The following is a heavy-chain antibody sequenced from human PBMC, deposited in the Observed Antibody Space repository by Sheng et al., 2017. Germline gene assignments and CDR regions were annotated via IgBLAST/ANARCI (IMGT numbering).Heavy chain of an antibody. CDR1: GGIFTTYA. Sequence: QVQLVQSGAEVKKPGSSVKVSCKASGGIFTTYAISWVRQAPGQGLEWMGGIFPIIGRANYAQKFQGRVTIITDESTRTSYMELSSLTSEDTAVYYCVTDQLELRAYDYWGQGTLVTVSS. CDR3: VTDQLELRAYDY. CDR2: IFPIIGRA. J-gene: IGHJ4*02. D-gene: IGHD1-1*01. V-gene: IGHV1-69*05.